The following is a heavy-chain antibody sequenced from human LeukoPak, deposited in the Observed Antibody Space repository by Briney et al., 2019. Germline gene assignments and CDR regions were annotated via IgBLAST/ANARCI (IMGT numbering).Heavy chain of an antibody. J-gene: IGHJ5*02. CDR2: VNPSGGST. CDR1: GYTFTNYY. CDR3: AREINTLAVAGRDGFDP. D-gene: IGHD6-19*01. V-gene: IGHV1-46*01. Sequence: ASVKVSCKASGYTFTNYYIHWVLLAPGQGPEWMGIVNPSGGSTNYAQKFQDRVTMTRDTSTSTVYMELSSLRSEDTAVYYCAREINTLAVAGRDGFDPWGQGTLVTVSS.